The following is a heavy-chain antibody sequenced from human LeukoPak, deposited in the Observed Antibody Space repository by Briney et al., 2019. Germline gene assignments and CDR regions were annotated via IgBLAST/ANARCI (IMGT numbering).Heavy chain of an antibody. D-gene: IGHD1-26*01. CDR2: IYHSGST. J-gene: IGHJ4*02. CDR1: GGSISSSNW. CDR3: ARTMRAEWELFRYFDY. V-gene: IGHV4-4*02. Sequence: SSETLSLTCAVSGGSISSSNWWSWVRQLPGKGLEWIGEIYHSGSTNYNPSLKSRVTISVDKSKNQFSLKLSSVTAADTAVYYCARTMRAEWELFRYFDYWGQGTLVTVSS.